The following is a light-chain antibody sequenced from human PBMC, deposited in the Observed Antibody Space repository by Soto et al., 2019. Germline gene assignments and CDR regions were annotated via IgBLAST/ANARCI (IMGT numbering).Light chain of an antibody. J-gene: IGLJ2*01. Sequence: QSVLTQPASVSGSPRQSITISCTGTSSDVGDYNFVAWYQHHPGKAPKLMIYEVSNRPSGVSNRFSGSKSGNTASLTISGLQAEDEADYYCSSYTSSITVVFGGGTKLTVL. CDR3: SSYTSSITVV. CDR2: EVS. CDR1: SSDVGDYNF. V-gene: IGLV2-14*01.